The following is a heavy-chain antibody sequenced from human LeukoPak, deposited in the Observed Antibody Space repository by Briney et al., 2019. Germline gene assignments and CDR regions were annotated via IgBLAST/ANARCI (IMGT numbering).Heavy chain of an antibody. D-gene: IGHD2-2*01. CDR2: ISHDGTKN. Sequence: GGSLRLSCAVSGFTFSSYGIHWVRQAPGKGLEWVTFISHDGTKNYYADSVKGRFTVSRDNSKNTLYLQMDSLRADDTAAYYCAKDSSTWGNRYFDYWGQGTLVTVSS. CDR3: AKDSSTWGNRYFDY. J-gene: IGHJ4*02. CDR1: GFTFSSYG. V-gene: IGHV3-30*18.